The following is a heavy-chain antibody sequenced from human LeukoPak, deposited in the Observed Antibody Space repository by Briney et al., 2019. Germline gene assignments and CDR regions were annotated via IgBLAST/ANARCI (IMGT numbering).Heavy chain of an antibody. D-gene: IGHD6-13*01. Sequence: PSETLSLTCTVSGGSITNYYWTWIRQPPGKGLEWIGYIYHSGSTNYNPSLMSRVTISVDTSKNHFSLELNSVTAADTAVYYCARNSYSSSWYGPFDYWGQGTLVTVSS. CDR1: GGSITNYY. CDR3: ARNSYSSSWYGPFDY. J-gene: IGHJ4*02. V-gene: IGHV4-59*01. CDR2: IYHSGST.